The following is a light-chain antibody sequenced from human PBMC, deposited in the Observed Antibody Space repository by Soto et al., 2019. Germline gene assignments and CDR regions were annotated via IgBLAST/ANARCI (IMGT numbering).Light chain of an antibody. V-gene: IGKV1-6*01. CDR3: LQDYDYPWT. J-gene: IGKJ1*01. CDR2: AAS. Sequence: AIQMTQSPSSLSASVGDRVTVTCRASQGVGNDLGWYQHKPGQAPKLLIFAASTLQTGVPSRFSGSGSGTDFTLTISGLQAEDSATYYCLQDYDYPWTFGQGPKVDVK. CDR1: QGVGND.